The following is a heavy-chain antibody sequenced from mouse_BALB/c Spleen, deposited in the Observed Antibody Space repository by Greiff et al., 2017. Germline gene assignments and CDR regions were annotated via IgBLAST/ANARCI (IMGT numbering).Heavy chain of an antibody. Sequence: EVQLQQSGPELVKPLASVTISCKASGFSFTGYCMNWVLQRHGKGLEWIGRISPYNGDTYYNQKFKGKATLTVDKSSSTAHIELRSLASEDSAVYYCARELLRYAMDYWGQGTSVTVSS. J-gene: IGHJ4*01. V-gene: IGHV1-20*02. CDR1: GFSFTGYC. CDR2: ISPYNGDT. CDR3: ARELLRYAMDY. D-gene: IGHD1-1*01.